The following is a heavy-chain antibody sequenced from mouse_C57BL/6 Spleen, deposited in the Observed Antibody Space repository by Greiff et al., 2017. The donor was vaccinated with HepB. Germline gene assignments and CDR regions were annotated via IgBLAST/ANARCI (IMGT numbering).Heavy chain of an antibody. CDR1: GFTFSSYG. V-gene: IGHV5-6*02. CDR3: ARQRSGYYFDY. Sequence: DVMLVESGGDLVKPGGSLKLSCAASGFTFSSYGMSWVRQTPDKRLEWVATISGGGSYTYYPDSVKGRFTISRDNAKNTLYLQMSSLKSEDTAMYYCARQRSGYYFDYWGQGTTLTVSS. D-gene: IGHD3-2*02. J-gene: IGHJ2*01. CDR2: ISGGGSYT.